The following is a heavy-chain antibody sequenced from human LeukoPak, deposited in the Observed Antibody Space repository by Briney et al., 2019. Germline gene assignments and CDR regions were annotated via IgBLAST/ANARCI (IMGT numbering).Heavy chain of an antibody. Sequence: ASVKVSCKASGYTFTSYYMHWERQAPGQGLEWMGGIIPIFGTANYAQKFQGRVTITADKSTSTAYMELSSLRSEDTAVYYCASQYYDFWSGYYASNYGFDYWGQGTLVTVSS. CDR3: ASQYYDFWSGYYASNYGFDY. D-gene: IGHD3-3*01. V-gene: IGHV1-69*06. CDR1: GYTFTSYY. CDR2: IIPIFGTA. J-gene: IGHJ4*02.